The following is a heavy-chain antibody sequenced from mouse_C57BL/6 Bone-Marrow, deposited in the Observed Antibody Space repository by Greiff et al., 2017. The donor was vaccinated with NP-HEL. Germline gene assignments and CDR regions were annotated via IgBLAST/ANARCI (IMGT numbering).Heavy chain of an antibody. Sequence: EVQVVESGGGLVQPGGSMKLSCAASGFTFSDAWMDWVRQSPEKGLEWVAEIRNKANNHATYYAESVKGRFTISRDDSKSSVYLQMNSLRAEDTGMYYCTGGVGFSWFAYWGQGTLVTVSA. V-gene: IGHV6-6*01. CDR1: GFTFSDAW. CDR2: IRNKANNHAT. CDR3: TGGVGFSWFAY. D-gene: IGHD3-1*01. J-gene: IGHJ3*01.